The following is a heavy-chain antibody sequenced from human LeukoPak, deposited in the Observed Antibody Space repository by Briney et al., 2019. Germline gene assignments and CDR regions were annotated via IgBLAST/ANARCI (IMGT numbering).Heavy chain of an antibody. D-gene: IGHD3-22*01. Sequence: GGSLRLSCAASGFTFSSYAMHWVRQAPGKGLEWVAVISYDGSNKYYADSVKGRFTISRDNSKNTLYLQMNSLRAEDRAVYYCAKHEGSYYDKSGYTFDFWGQGTLVTVSS. CDR2: ISYDGSNK. CDR1: GFTFSSYA. J-gene: IGHJ4*02. V-gene: IGHV3-30-3*02. CDR3: AKHEGSYYDKSGYTFDF.